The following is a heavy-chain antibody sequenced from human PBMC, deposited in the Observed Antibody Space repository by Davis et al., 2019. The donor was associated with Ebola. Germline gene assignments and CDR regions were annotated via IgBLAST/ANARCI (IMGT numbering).Heavy chain of an antibody. V-gene: IGHV4-39*01. CDR2: IYYSGST. Sequence: MPSETLSLTCTVSGGSISSSSYYWGWIRQPPGKGLEWIGSIYYSGSTYYNPSLKSRVTISADTSKNQFSLKLSSVTAADTAVYYCARSRDLYGMDVWGQGTTVTVSS. CDR1: GGSISSSSYY. CDR3: ARSRDLYGMDV. J-gene: IGHJ6*02.